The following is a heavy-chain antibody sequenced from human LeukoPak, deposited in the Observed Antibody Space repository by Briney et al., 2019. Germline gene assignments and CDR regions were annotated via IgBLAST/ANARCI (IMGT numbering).Heavy chain of an antibody. CDR3: AKIGYGSGSSKRYYFDY. J-gene: IGHJ4*02. CDR1: GFTFSSYA. CDR2: ISGSGGTT. V-gene: IGHV3-23*01. Sequence: GGSLRLSCAASGFTFSSYAMSWVRQAPGKGLEWVSAISGSGGTTYYADSVKGRFTISRDNSKNTLYLQMNSLGAEDTAVYYCAKIGYGSGSSKRYYFDYWGQGTLVTVSS. D-gene: IGHD3-10*01.